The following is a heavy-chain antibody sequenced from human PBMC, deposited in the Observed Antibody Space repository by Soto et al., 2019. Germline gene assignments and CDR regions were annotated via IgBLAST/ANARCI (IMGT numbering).Heavy chain of an antibody. Sequence: SETLSLTCAVYGGSFSGYYWSWIRQPPGKGLEWIGEINHSGSTNYNPSLKSRVTISVDTSKNQSSLKLSSVTAADTAVYYCARGRVRGSGSYYYYGVDVWGQGTTVTVSS. J-gene: IGHJ6*02. CDR1: GGSFSGYY. D-gene: IGHD3-10*01. CDR2: INHSGST. CDR3: ARGRVRGSGSYYYYGVDV. V-gene: IGHV4-34*01.